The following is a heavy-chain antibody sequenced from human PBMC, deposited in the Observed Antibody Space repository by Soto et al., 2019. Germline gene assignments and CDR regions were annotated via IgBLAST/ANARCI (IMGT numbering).Heavy chain of an antibody. J-gene: IGHJ4*02. CDR3: ARLDRYFDWLLDWYYFDY. V-gene: IGHV4-59*01. CDR1: GVSISSYY. D-gene: IGHD3-9*01. Sequence: SETLSLTCTVSGVSISSYYWSWIRQPPGKGLEWIGYIYYSGSTNYNPSLKSRVTISVDTSKNQFSLKLSSVTAADTAVYYCARLDRYFDWLLDWYYFDYWGQGTLVTVSS. CDR2: IYYSGST.